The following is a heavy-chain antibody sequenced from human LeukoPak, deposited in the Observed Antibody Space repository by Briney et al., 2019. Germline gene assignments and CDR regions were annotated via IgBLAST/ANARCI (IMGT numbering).Heavy chain of an antibody. D-gene: IGHD6-13*01. Sequence: SETLSLTCGVYGGSFSDYYWSWIRQPPGKGLEWIGEINHSGSTNYNPSLKSRVTISVDTSKNQFSLKLSSVTAADTAVYYCARGIRYTSSWYTYKWFDPWGQGTLVTVSS. CDR2: INHSGST. CDR3: ARGIRYTSSWYTYKWFDP. CDR1: GGSFSDYY. V-gene: IGHV4-34*01. J-gene: IGHJ5*02.